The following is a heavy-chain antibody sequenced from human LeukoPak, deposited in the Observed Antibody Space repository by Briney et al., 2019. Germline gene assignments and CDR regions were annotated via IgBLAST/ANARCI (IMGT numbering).Heavy chain of an antibody. J-gene: IGHJ4*02. CDR2: IYYSGST. V-gene: IGHV4-39*01. Sequence: PSETLSLTCTVSGGSISSSSYYWGWIRQPPGKGLEWIGSIYYSGSTYYNPSLKSRVTISVDTSKNQFSLKLSSVTAADTAVYYCARLSGGYCSGGSCYSILPRFDYWGQGTLVTVSS. CDR3: ARLSGGYCSGGSCYSILPRFDY. D-gene: IGHD2-15*01. CDR1: GGSISSSSYY.